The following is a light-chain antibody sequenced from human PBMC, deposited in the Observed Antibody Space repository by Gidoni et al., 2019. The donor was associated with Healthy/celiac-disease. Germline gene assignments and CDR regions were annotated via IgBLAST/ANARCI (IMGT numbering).Light chain of an antibody. J-gene: IGKJ2*01. Sequence: DIVLTPSPATLSLSPGERATLSCRASQSVSSYLAWYQQKPGQAPRLLIYDASNRATGIPARFSGSGSGTDFTLTISSLEPEDFAVYYCQQRSNWPYTFXXXTKLEIK. CDR2: DAS. CDR1: QSVSSY. CDR3: QQRSNWPYT. V-gene: IGKV3-11*01.